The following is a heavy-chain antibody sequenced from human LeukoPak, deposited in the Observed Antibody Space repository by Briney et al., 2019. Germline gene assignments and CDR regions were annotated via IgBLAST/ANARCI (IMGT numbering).Heavy chain of an antibody. CDR1: GGSISSSSYY. Sequence: SETLSLTCTVSGGSISSSSYYWGWIRQPPGKGLEWIGSIYYSGSTYYNPSLKSRVTVSVDTSKNQFSLKLSSVTAADTAVYYCARVIGLATRYFDYWGQGTLVTVSS. CDR3: ARVIGLATRYFDY. V-gene: IGHV4-39*01. CDR2: IYYSGST. D-gene: IGHD6-19*01. J-gene: IGHJ4*02.